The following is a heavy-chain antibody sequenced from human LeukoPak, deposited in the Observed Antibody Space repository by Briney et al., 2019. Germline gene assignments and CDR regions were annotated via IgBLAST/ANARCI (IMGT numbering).Heavy chain of an antibody. CDR3: AKVGSTSPTGYGMDV. D-gene: IGHD2-2*01. J-gene: IGHJ6*02. V-gene: IGHV3-48*01. Sequence: GGSLRLSCAASGFTFANYNFNWVRQVPGKGLEWVSYISSTSSTIYYADSMKGRFTISRDNAKNSLYLQMNSLRAEDTALYYCAKVGSTSPTGYGMDVWGQGTTVTVSS. CDR1: GFTFANYN. CDR2: ISSTSSTI.